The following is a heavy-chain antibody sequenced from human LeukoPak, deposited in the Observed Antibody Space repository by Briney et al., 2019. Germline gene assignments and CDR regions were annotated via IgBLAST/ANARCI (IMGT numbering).Heavy chain of an antibody. CDR2: VYTSGNT. J-gene: IGHJ5*01. Sequence: SETLSLTCTVSGGSIRSGSHFWTWSRQPAGKALEWIGRVYTSGNTNYNPSLKSRVTISVDTSKNQFSLRLSSVTAGDTAVYFCARGPPLQAAGGTDWFDSWGQGTLVTVSS. CDR3: ARGPPLQAAGGTDWFDS. V-gene: IGHV4-61*02. CDR1: GGSIRSGSHF. D-gene: IGHD6-13*01.